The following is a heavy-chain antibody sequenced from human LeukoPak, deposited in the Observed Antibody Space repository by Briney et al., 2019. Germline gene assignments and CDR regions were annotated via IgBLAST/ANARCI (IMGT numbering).Heavy chain of an antibody. Sequence: GASVKVSCKASGYTFTGYYMHRVRQAPGQGLEWMGWINPNSGGTNYAQKFQGRVTMTRDTSISTAYMELSRLRSDDTAVYYCARVRANYYGSGSYMDVWGKGTTVTISS. D-gene: IGHD3-10*01. CDR3: ARVRANYYGSGSYMDV. J-gene: IGHJ6*03. V-gene: IGHV1-2*02. CDR1: GYTFTGYY. CDR2: INPNSGGT.